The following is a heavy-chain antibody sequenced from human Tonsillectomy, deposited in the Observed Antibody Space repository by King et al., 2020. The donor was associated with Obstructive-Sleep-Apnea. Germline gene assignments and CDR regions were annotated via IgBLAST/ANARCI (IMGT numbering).Heavy chain of an antibody. D-gene: IGHD3-22*01. CDR3: ASALGGNYHDSSGEIDY. CDR1: GFTVNGNY. CDR2: IYTGGST. J-gene: IGHJ4*02. V-gene: IGHV3-66*01. Sequence: VQLVESGGGLVQPGGSLRLSCAASGFTVNGNYMSWVRQAPGKGLEWVSVIYTGGSTYYADSVKGRFTISRDNPKNTLYLQMNSLRVEDTAVYYCASALGGNYHDSSGEIDYWGQGTLVTVSS.